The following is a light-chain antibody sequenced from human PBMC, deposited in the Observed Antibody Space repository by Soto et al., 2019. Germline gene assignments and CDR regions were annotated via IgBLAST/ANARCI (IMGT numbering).Light chain of an antibody. CDR3: SSYTSSSFPVI. CDR2: DVS. J-gene: IGLJ2*01. CDR1: SSDVGAYKY. V-gene: IGLV2-14*03. Sequence: QSALTQPASVSGSPGQSITISCTGTSSDVGAYKYVSWYQLPPGKAPKLVIYDVSNRPSGVSNRFSGSKSGNTASLTISGLQAEDEADYYCSSYTSSSFPVIYGGGTKVTVL.